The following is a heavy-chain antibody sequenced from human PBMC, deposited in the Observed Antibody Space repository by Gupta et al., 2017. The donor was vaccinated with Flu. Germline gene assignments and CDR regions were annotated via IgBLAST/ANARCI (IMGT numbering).Heavy chain of an antibody. CDR2: IYHSGST. CDR3: ARVTTVVGAPDPVFDY. CDR1: GYSISSGYY. Sequence: QVQLQESGPGLVKPSETLSLTCAVSGYSISSGYYWGWIRQPPRKGLEWIGSIYHSGSTYYNPSLKSRVTISVDTSKNQFSLKLSSVTAADTAVYYCARVTTVVGAPDPVFDYWGQGTLVTVSS. D-gene: IGHD4-17*01. V-gene: IGHV4-38-2*01. J-gene: IGHJ4*02.